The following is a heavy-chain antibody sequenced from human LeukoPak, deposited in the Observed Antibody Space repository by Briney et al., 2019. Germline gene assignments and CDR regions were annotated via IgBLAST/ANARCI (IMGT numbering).Heavy chain of an antibody. CDR3: AKGTGYNYGGALDY. J-gene: IGHJ4*02. CDR1: GFTFNNYA. CDR2: ISGSGGST. D-gene: IGHD5-18*01. Sequence: GGSLRLSCAASGFTFNNYAMSWVRQAPGKGQEWVSAISGSGGSTHYADSVKGRFTISRDNSKNTMYLQMNSLRTEDTAVYYCAKGTGYNYGGALDYWGQGTLVTVSS. V-gene: IGHV3-23*01.